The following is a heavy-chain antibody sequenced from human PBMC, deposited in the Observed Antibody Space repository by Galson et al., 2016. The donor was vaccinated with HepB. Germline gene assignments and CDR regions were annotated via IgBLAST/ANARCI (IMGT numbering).Heavy chain of an antibody. V-gene: IGHV4-4*02. CDR1: GGSISTSSW. Sequence: SETLSLTCAVSGGSISTSSWWNWVRQSPGKGLEWIGEIFHSGRTNYNPSLKSRVTMSVDKSKNQFSLRLSSVTAADTAVYFCARDPNGYGDYAFDHWGQGTQVTVSS. J-gene: IGHJ4*02. CDR2: IFHSGRT. CDR3: ARDPNGYGDYAFDH. D-gene: IGHD4-17*01.